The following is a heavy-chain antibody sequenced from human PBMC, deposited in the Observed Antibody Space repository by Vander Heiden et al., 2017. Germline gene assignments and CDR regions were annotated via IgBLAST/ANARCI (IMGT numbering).Heavy chain of an antibody. Sequence: QVQLQESGRGLVTPSQTLSLTSPISGDTRSSVTSYWTWIRQHPGKGLEWIGYISDSGTTDYNPSLRGRLTISVDTSKSQFSLNLSSVTAADTAVYFCARERGDTGTWSNYFYGMDVWGQGTTVTVSS. CDR2: ISDSGTT. D-gene: IGHD5-18*01. CDR1: GDTRSSVTSY. J-gene: IGHJ6*02. CDR3: ARERGDTGTWSNYFYGMDV. V-gene: IGHV4-31*03.